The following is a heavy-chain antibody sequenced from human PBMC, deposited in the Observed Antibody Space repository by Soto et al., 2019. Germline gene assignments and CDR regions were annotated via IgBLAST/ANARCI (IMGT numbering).Heavy chain of an antibody. D-gene: IGHD3-3*02. CDR1: GFIFNNYA. V-gene: IGHV3-23*01. J-gene: IGHJ3*01. Sequence: GGSLRLSCAASGFIFNNYAMSWVRQAPGKGLEWVSGISASGSRTFYADSVKCRFTVSRDFSKNTLSLQMDSLRAEDTAAYYCARVRLSIAVNDALDVWGQGTTVTVSS. CDR2: ISASGSRT. CDR3: ARVRLSIAVNDALDV.